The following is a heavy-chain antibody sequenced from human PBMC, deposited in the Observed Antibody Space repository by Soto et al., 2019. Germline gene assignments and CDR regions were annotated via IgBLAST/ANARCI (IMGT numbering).Heavy chain of an antibody. CDR2: IYYSGST. J-gene: IGHJ3*02. CDR3: ARRGLEWPVAFDI. D-gene: IGHD3-3*01. Sequence: SETLSLTCSFSGDSVTSHYLTWIRQSPGKGLEWIGYIYYSGSTNYNPSLKSRVTISVDTSKNQFSLKLSSVTAADTAVYYCARRGLEWPVAFDIWGQGTMVTVSS. V-gene: IGHV4-59*08. CDR1: GDSVTSHY.